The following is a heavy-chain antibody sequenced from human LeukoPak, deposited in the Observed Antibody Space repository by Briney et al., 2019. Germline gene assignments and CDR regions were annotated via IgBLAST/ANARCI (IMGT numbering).Heavy chain of an antibody. Sequence: GGSLRLSCAASGFTFSSYGMHWVRQAPGKGLEWVAVISYDGSSKYYADSVKGRFTISRDNSKNMLYLQMNSLRAEDTAVYYCAKGEGAWLAIDYWGQGTLVTVSS. V-gene: IGHV3-30*18. D-gene: IGHD6-19*01. J-gene: IGHJ4*02. CDR1: GFTFSSYG. CDR2: ISYDGSSK. CDR3: AKGEGAWLAIDY.